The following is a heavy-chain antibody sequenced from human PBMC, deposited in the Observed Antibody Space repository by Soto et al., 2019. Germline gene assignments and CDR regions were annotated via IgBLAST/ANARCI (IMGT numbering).Heavy chain of an antibody. J-gene: IGHJ4*02. CDR3: SRDPPPSVGED. CDR2: IIPTFGTA. Sequence: QVQLVQSGAEVKKPGSSVKVSCKASGGTFSSYAISWVRQAPGQGLEWMGGIIPTFGTANYARKFQGRVTITTDESTRTAYMGLSSLRCEDPAVYYCSRDPPPSVGEDWGQGTLVTVSS. D-gene: IGHD3-10*01. CDR1: GGTFSSYA. V-gene: IGHV1-69*01.